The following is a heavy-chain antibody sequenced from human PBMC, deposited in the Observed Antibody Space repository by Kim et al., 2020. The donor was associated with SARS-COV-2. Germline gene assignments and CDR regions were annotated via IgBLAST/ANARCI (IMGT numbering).Heavy chain of an antibody. CDR3: AKDKTYYASGWFDP. D-gene: IGHD3-10*01. Sequence: ADSVTGRFTISRDNAKNSLYLQMNSLRAEDTALYYCAKDKTYYASGWFDPWGQGTLVTVSS. J-gene: IGHJ5*02. V-gene: IGHV3-9*01.